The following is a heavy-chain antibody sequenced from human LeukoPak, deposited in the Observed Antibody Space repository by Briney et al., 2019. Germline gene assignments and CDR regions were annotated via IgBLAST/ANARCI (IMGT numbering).Heavy chain of an antibody. D-gene: IGHD6-19*01. CDR2: INHSGST. CDR3: ARRRSGWYGILLDY. J-gene: IGHJ4*02. CDR1: GYSISSGYY. Sequence: SETLSLTCTVSGYSISSGYYWSWIRQPPGKGLEWIGAINHSGSTNYNPSLKSRVTIPVDTSKNQFSLKRSSVTAADTAVYYCARRRSGWYGILLDYCGQGTLVTVSS. V-gene: IGHV4-38-2*02.